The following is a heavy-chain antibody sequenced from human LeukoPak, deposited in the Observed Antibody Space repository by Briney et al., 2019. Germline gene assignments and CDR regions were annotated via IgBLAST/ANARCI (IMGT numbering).Heavy chain of an antibody. J-gene: IGHJ3*02. CDR1: GASLSGYY. D-gene: IGHD5-18*01. V-gene: IGHV4-34*01. CDR2: INHGGFT. Sequence: SETLSLTCAVSGASLSGYYWSWIRQSPGKGLEWIGEINHGGFTNYNPSPKSRVTISVDTSRNQIALRLSSLTAADTAVYFCARSHLWPSGTFDIWGQGTVVAVSS. CDR3: ARSHLWPSGTFDI.